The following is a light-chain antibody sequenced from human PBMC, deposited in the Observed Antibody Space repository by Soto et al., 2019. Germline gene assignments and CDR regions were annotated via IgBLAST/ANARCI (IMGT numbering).Light chain of an antibody. V-gene: IGLV2-14*01. CDR3: AAWDDSLNGPV. CDR1: SSDVGKYNY. Sequence: QSVLTQPASVSGSPGQSITISCTGTSSDVGKYNYVSWYQQHPAKAPKLMIFEVSNRPSGVSNRFSGSKSGNTASLTISGLQAEDGAEYYCAAWDDSLNGPVFGGGTKVTVL. CDR2: EVS. J-gene: IGLJ2*01.